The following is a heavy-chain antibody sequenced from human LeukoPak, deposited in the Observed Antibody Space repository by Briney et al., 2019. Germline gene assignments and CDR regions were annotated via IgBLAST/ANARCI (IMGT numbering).Heavy chain of an antibody. CDR1: GGSISSYY. V-gene: IGHV4-59*01. CDR3: ARVRALSYYDSSGDLYYFQY. CDR2: IYYSGIT. J-gene: IGHJ4*02. Sequence: SETLSLTCTVSGGSISSYYWSWLRQPPGKGLEWIGFIYYSGITGYNPSLKGRVTISVDTSKNQFSLKLSSVTAADTAVYYCARVRALSYYDSSGDLYYFQYWGQGTLVTVSS. D-gene: IGHD3-22*01.